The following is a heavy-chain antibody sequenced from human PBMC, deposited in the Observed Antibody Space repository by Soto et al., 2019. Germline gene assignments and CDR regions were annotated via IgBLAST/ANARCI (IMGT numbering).Heavy chain of an antibody. V-gene: IGHV4-59*01. J-gene: IGHJ2*01. CDR2: IYYAGST. CDR3: ANFNWDFDL. Sequence: QVQLQESGPGLVKPSETLSLTCTVSGGSISSYFWSWIRQPPGKGLEWIGYIYYAGSTNYNPSPKSRVTISVNTSKNQFSLQLSSVTAADTAVYYCANFNWDFDLWGRGTLVTVSS. CDR1: GGSISSYF.